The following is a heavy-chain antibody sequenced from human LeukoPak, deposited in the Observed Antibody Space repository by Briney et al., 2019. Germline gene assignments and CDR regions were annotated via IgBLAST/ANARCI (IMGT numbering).Heavy chain of an antibody. CDR3: ARDRLQYSGSYYFDY. CDR1: GFTFSSYW. CDR2: INSDGSST. Sequence: GGSLRLSCAASGFTFSSYWMHWVRQAPGKGLVWVSRINSDGSSTSYADSVKGRFTISRDNAKNTLYLQMNSLRAEDTAVYYCARDRLQYSGSYYFDYWGQGTLVTVSS. V-gene: IGHV3-74*01. J-gene: IGHJ4*02. D-gene: IGHD1-26*01.